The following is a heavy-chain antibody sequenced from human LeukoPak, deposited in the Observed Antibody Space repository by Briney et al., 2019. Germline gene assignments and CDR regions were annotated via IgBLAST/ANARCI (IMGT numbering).Heavy chain of an antibody. J-gene: IGHJ4*02. CDR3: ARVDYSSSSTTHFDY. Sequence: SETLSLTCSVSGDSISSGSYYWSWIRQPAGKGLEWIGRIYTTGSTNYNPSLKSRVTISVDTSENQFSLRLSSVTAADTAVYYCARVDYSSSSTTHFDYWGQGTLVTVSS. D-gene: IGHD6-6*01. V-gene: IGHV4-61*02. CDR2: IYTTGST. CDR1: GDSISSGSYY.